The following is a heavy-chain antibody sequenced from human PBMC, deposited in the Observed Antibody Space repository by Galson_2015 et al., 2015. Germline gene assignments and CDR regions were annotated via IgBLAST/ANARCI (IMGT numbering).Heavy chain of an antibody. CDR3: ATLTVTTNAFDI. Sequence: SVKVSCKVSGYTLTELSMHWVRQAPGKGLEWMGGFDPEDGETIYAQKFQGRVTMTEDTSTDTAYMELSSLRSEDTAVYYCATLTVTTNAFDIWGQGTMVTVSS. J-gene: IGHJ3*02. V-gene: IGHV1-24*01. CDR1: GYTLTELS. CDR2: FDPEDGET. D-gene: IGHD4-11*01.